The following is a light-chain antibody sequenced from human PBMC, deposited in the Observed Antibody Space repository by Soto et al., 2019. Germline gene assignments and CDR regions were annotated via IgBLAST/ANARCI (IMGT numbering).Light chain of an antibody. J-gene: IGKJ5*01. CDR3: QQRSNWPIT. CDR2: DAS. V-gene: IGKV3-11*01. Sequence: EIVLTQSPATLSLSPGERATLSCRASQSVSSYLAWYQQKPGQAPRLLIYDASNSATGIPARFSGSGSGTAFTLTISSLEPEDSAVYYCQQRSNWPITFGQGTRLEIK. CDR1: QSVSSY.